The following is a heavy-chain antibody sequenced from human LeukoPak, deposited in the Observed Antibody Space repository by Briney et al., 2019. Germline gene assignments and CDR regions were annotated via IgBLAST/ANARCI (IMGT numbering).Heavy chain of an antibody. V-gene: IGHV3-30*18. D-gene: IGHD5-18*01. CDR2: ISDDGSNR. J-gene: IGHJ2*01. CDR3: AKDADTATIIYSYFDL. CDR1: GLTLSSFG. Sequence: GGSVRLSCTASGLTLSSFGMHWVRQAPGKGLEWVAVISDDGSNRYYADSVKGRFTISRDNSKNTLYLQMNSLRAEDTAVYYCAKDADTATIIYSYFDLWGRGTLAALSS.